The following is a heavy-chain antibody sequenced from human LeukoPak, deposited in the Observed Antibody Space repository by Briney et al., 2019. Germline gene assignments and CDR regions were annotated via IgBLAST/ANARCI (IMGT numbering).Heavy chain of an antibody. D-gene: IGHD3-9*01. CDR3: VRAYYDVLTGYYFDY. Sequence: ASVKVSCEASGYTFISHTMHWVRQAPGQRLEWMGWINPDNAHTKYSQKFQSRVTITRDTSATTVYVELSSLRSEDTAIYYCVRAYYDVLTGYYFDYWGQGTLVTVAS. V-gene: IGHV1-3*01. CDR1: GYTFISHT. J-gene: IGHJ4*02. CDR2: INPDNAHT.